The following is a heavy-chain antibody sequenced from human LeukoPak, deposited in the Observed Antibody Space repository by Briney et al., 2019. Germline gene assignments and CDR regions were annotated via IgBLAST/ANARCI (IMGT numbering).Heavy chain of an antibody. CDR1: GGSISSYY. CDR3: ARGYYDFWSGYSDHFDY. V-gene: IGHV4-59*01. Sequence: SETLSLTCTVSGGSISSYYWSWIRQPPGKGLEWIGYIYYSGSTNYNPSLKSRVTISVDTSKNQFSLKLSSVTAADTAVYYCARGYYDFWSGYSDHFDYWGQGTLVTVSS. D-gene: IGHD3-3*01. CDR2: IYYSGST. J-gene: IGHJ4*02.